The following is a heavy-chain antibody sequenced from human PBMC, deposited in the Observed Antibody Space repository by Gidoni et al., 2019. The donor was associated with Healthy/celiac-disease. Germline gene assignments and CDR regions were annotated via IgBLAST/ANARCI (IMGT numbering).Heavy chain of an antibody. V-gene: IGHV3-9*01. J-gene: IGHJ4*02. Sequence: EVQLVESGGGLVQPGRSLRLSCAASGSTFDDYAMHWVRQAPGKGLEWVSGISWNSGSIGYADSVKGRFTISRDNAKNSLYLQMNSLRAEDTALYYCAKGGYDFWSGYSFDYWGQGTLVTVSS. CDR1: GSTFDDYA. CDR3: AKGGYDFWSGYSFDY. CDR2: ISWNSGSI. D-gene: IGHD3-3*01.